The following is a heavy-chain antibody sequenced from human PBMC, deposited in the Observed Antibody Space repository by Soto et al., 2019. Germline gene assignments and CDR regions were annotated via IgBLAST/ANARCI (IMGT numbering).Heavy chain of an antibody. CDR3: ANYKRTGTNYYGMDV. CDR2: ITGSGDKT. CDR1: GFSFSSYA. V-gene: IGHV3-23*01. D-gene: IGHD1-7*01. J-gene: IGHJ6*02. Sequence: PGGSLRLSCAASGFSFSSYAMSWVRQAPGKGLEWVSTITGSGDKTYYADSVRGRFTISRDNSKNTLYLQMNSLRVEDAAVYYCANYKRTGTNYYGMDVWGQAPTVTVSS.